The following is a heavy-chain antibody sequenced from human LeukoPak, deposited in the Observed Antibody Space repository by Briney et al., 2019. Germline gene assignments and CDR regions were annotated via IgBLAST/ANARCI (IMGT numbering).Heavy chain of an antibody. Sequence: GGSLRLSCAASGFTFSSYAMGWVRQAPGKGLGGVSGISGSGDNTYYADSVKGRFTISRDNSKNTLYVQVNSLGTEDTAAYYCAKGSYYDSSGSFYFDYWGQGTLVTVSS. CDR2: ISGSGDNT. CDR3: AKGSYYDSSGSFYFDY. J-gene: IGHJ4*02. CDR1: GFTFSSYA. V-gene: IGHV3-23*01. D-gene: IGHD3-22*01.